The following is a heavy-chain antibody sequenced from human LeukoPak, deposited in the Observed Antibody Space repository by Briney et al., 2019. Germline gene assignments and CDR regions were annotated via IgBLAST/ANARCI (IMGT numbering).Heavy chain of an antibody. CDR3: ARQSGWFDY. Sequence: SQTLSLTCVISGDSVSSNSVAWNWVRQSPSRGLEWLGRTYYRSKWYNDYAVSVKSRMTINADTSKNQFSLHLNSVTPEDTAVYYCARQSGWFDYWGQGTLVTVSS. J-gene: IGHJ4*02. D-gene: IGHD6-19*01. CDR2: TYYRSKWYN. V-gene: IGHV6-1*01. CDR1: GDSVSSNSVA.